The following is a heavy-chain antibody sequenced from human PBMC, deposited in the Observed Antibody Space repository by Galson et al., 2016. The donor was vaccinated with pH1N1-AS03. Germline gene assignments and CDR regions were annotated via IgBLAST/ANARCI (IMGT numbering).Heavy chain of an antibody. J-gene: IGHJ4*02. Sequence: SLRLSCAGSGFTFSSYWMSWVRQAPGKGLEWVANRKEDGSVKYYVDSVKGRFTISRDNAKNSVYLQMNSLRADDTAVYYCARAIGAAGSAWGQGTLVTVSS. V-gene: IGHV3-7*03. CDR1: GFTFSSYW. CDR2: RKEDGSVK. CDR3: ARAIGAAGSA. D-gene: IGHD6-13*01.